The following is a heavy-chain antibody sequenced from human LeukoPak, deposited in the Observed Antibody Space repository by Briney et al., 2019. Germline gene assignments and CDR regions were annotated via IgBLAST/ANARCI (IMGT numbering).Heavy chain of an antibody. CDR2: IYYSGST. V-gene: IGHV4-39*07. CDR1: GGSISSSSYY. D-gene: IGHD3-22*01. CDR3: ARPEHSSGYKGEDY. Sequence: KPSETLSLTCTVSGGSISSSSYYWGWIRQPPGKGLEWIGSIYYSGSTYYNPSLKSRVTISVDTSKNQFSLKLSSVTAADTAVYYCARPEHSSGYKGEDYWGQGTLVTVSS. J-gene: IGHJ4*02.